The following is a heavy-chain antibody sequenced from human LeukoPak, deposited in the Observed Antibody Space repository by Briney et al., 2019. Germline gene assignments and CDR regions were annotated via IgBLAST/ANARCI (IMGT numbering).Heavy chain of an antibody. CDR1: GGSVSSGTDY. D-gene: IGHD3-3*01. V-gene: IGHV4-61*01. CDR3: ARGYDFWSEGWFDP. CDR2: VYYSGST. J-gene: IGHJ5*02. Sequence: PSETLSLTCTVSGGSVSSGTDYWNWIRQPPGKGLEWIGYVYYSGSTKYNPSLKSRVTISVDTSKNQFSLKVNSVTAADTAVYYCARGYDFWSEGWFDPWGQGTLVTVSS.